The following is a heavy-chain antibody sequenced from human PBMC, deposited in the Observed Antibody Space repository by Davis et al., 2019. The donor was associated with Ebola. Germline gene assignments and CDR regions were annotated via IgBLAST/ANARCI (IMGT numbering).Heavy chain of an antibody. V-gene: IGHV4-59*12. D-gene: IGHD6-19*01. J-gene: IGHJ4*02. CDR2: IYYSGST. CDR1: GGSISSYY. Sequence: PSETLSLTCTVSGGSISSYYWSWIRQPPGKGLEWIGYIYYSGSTNYNPSLKSRVTISVDTSKNQFSLKLSSVTAADTAVYYCAREVRRSALDYWGQGTLVTVSS. CDR3: AREVRRSALDY.